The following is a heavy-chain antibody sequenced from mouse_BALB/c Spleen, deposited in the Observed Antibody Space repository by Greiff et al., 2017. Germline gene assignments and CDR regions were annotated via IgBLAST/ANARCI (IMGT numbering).Heavy chain of an antibody. V-gene: IGHV4-1*02. J-gene: IGHJ3*01. D-gene: IGHD2-1*01. CDR3: ARFGNYRFAY. CDR1: GFDFSRYW. Sequence: EVKLMESGGGLVQPGGSLKLSCAASGFDFSRYWMSWVRQAPGKGLEWIGEINPDSSTINYTPSLKDKFIISRDNAKNTLYLQMSKVRSEDTALYYCARFGNYRFAYWGQGTLVTVSA. CDR2: INPDSSTI.